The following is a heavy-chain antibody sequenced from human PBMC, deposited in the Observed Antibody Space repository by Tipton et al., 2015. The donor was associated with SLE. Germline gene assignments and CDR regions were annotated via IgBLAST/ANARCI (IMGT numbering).Heavy chain of an antibody. Sequence: LRLSCTVSGGSISSSSYYWGWIRQPPGKGLEWIGSIYYSGSTYYNPSLKSRVTISVDTSKNQFSLKLSSVTAADTAVYYCARLEEGGPWGQGTLVTVSS. D-gene: IGHD1-1*01. V-gene: IGHV4-39*01. J-gene: IGHJ5*02. CDR2: IYYSGST. CDR3: ARLEEGGP. CDR1: GGSISSSSYY.